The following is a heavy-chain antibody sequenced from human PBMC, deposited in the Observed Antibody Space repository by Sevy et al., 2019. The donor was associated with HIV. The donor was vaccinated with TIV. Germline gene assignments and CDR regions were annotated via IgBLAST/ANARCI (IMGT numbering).Heavy chain of an antibody. D-gene: IGHD3-16*01. Sequence: GGSLRLSCTASGFTFDDYAIHWVRQAPGKGLEWVSLISWDGDSTYYADSVKGRFTISRDNSKNSLYLQMNSLTTEDTAFYYCAVGGAYNRDSSFRDWGQGTLVTVSS. CDR2: ISWDGDST. V-gene: IGHV3-43*01. CDR3: AVGGAYNRDSSFRD. CDR1: GFTFDDYA. J-gene: IGHJ1*01.